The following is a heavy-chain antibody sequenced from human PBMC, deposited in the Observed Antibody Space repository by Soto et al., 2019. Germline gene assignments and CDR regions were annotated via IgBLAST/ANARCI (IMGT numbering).Heavy chain of an antibody. D-gene: IGHD3-10*01. CDR1: GGSINGYN. CDR3: ARVWGGAFDI. V-gene: IGHV4-59*01. Sequence: SETLSLTCTVSGGSINGYNWSWIRQPPGKGPEWIGHIYYSGSTNYNPSLKSRVTISVDTSKNQFSLKLSSVTAADTAVYYCARVWGGAFDIWGQGTMVTV. CDR2: IYYSGST. J-gene: IGHJ3*02.